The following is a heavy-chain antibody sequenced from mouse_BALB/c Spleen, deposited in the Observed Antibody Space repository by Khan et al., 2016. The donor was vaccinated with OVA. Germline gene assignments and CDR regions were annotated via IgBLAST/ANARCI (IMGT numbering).Heavy chain of an antibody. D-gene: IGHD1-1*01. CDR2: IWSGGST. J-gene: IGHJ4*01. CDR1: GFSLTSYG. Sequence: QVQLKESGPGLVQPSQSLSITCTVSGFSLTSYGVHWVSQSPGKGLEWLGVIWSGGSTDYNAAFISRLSISKDNSKSQVFFKMNSLQADDTAIYYCARNPHYYGYYDAMDYWGQGTAVTVSS. V-gene: IGHV2-4-1*01. CDR3: ARNPHYYGYYDAMDY.